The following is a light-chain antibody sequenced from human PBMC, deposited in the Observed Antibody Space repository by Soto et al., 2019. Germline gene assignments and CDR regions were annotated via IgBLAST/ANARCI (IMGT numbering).Light chain of an antibody. CDR3: QQHGSSPRT. Sequence: EIVLTQSPGTLSLSPGERAXLSCRASQSVSSSYLAWYQQKPGQAPRLLIYGASSRATGIPDRFSGSGSGTDFPLTISRLEPEDFAVYYCQQHGSSPRTFGQGTKVEIK. V-gene: IGKV3-20*01. CDR1: QSVSSSY. J-gene: IGKJ1*01. CDR2: GAS.